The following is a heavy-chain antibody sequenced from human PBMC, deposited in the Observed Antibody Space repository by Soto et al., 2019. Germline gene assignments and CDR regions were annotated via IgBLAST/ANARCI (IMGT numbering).Heavy chain of an antibody. D-gene: IGHD3-3*01. CDR1: GGSFSGYF. V-gene: IGHV4-34*01. Sequence: SETLSLTCAVYGGSFSGYFWSWIRQPPGKGLEWIAEINHSGVANYNPSLKSRVTISVDTPKNQFSLKLSSMTAADTAIYYCARGPYYNFRNGNYYYYYAMDVWGQGTTGT. CDR3: ARGPYYNFRNGNYYYYYAMDV. CDR2: INHSGVA. J-gene: IGHJ6*02.